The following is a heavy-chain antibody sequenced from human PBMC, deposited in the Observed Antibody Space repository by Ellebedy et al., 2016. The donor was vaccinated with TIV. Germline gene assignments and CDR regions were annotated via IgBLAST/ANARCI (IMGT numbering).Heavy chain of an antibody. CDR2: VFYSGST. CDR3: ARDTMTVWGERWYYGMDV. V-gene: IGHV4-59*01. D-gene: IGHD3-22*01. CDR1: GGSLSTYY. Sequence: SETLSLXXAVSGGSLSTYYWSWVRQPPGKGLEWIGSVFYSGSTNCNPSLKSRVTMSVNTSKNQFSLRLSSVTAADTAVYYCARDTMTVWGERWYYGMDVWGQGTTVTVSS. J-gene: IGHJ6*02.